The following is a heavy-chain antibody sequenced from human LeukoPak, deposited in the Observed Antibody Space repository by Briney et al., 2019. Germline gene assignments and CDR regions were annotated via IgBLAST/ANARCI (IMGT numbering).Heavy chain of an antibody. D-gene: IGHD3-16*02. CDR1: GFTFNNYA. Sequence: PGGSLRLSCAASGFTFNNYAMNWVRQAPGKGLEWVSYISSSGSIIYYADSVKGRFTISRDNAKNSLYLQMNSQRAEDTAVYYCARVAGGVIDMSFDYWGQGTLVTVSS. V-gene: IGHV3-48*03. CDR2: ISSSGSII. CDR3: ARVAGGVIDMSFDY. J-gene: IGHJ4*02.